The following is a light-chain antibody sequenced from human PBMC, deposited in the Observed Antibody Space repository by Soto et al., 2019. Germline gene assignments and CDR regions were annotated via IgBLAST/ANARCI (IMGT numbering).Light chain of an antibody. Sequence: QSTLTQPASVSGSPGQSITISCTGTSSDVGGYNYVSWYQVHPGVAPKLIIFEVTNRPSGVSDRFSGSKSGDTASLTISGLQAADEADYYCSSFVGSNIFVFGSGTKVTVL. J-gene: IGLJ1*01. CDR2: EVT. CDR3: SSFVGSNIFV. CDR1: SSDVGGYNY. V-gene: IGLV2-14*01.